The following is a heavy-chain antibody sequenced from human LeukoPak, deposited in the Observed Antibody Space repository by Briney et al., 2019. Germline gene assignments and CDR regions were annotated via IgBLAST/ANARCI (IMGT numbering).Heavy chain of an antibody. J-gene: IGHJ4*02. D-gene: IGHD6-13*01. CDR3: ARGPAPSSSWFL. V-gene: IGHV4-34*01. CDR1: GGSFSGYY. Sequence: SETLSLTCAVYGGSFSGYYWSWIRQPPGKGLEWIGEINHSGSTNYNPSLKSRVTISVDTSKNQFSLKLSSVTAADTAVYYCARGPAPSSSWFLWGQGTLVTVSS. CDR2: INHSGST.